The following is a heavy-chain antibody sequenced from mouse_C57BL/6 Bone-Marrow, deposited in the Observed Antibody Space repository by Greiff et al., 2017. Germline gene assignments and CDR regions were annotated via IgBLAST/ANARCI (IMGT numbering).Heavy chain of an antibody. Sequence: VQLKQSGAELVRPGASVKLSCTASGFNIKDYYMHWVKQRPEQGLEWIGRIDPEDGDTEYAPKFQGKATMTADTSSNTAYLQLSSLTSEETAVYYCTTIGDSSPYYAMDYWGQGTSVTVSS. V-gene: IGHV14-1*01. CDR1: GFNIKDYY. J-gene: IGHJ4*01. CDR2: IDPEDGDT. CDR3: TTIGDSSPYYAMDY. D-gene: IGHD3-3*01.